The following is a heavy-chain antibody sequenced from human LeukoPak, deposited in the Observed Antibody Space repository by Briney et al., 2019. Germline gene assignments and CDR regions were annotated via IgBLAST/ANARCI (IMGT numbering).Heavy chain of an antibody. Sequence: PGGSLRLSCAASGFTFSSYAMSWVRQAPGKGLEWVSAISGSGGSTYYADSVKGRFTISRDNSKNTLYLQMNSLRAEDTAVYYCAKKAPKPYSSSWYRKTSSYSGRDVWGKGTTVTVSS. CDR2: ISGSGGST. V-gene: IGHV3-23*01. J-gene: IGHJ6*04. D-gene: IGHD6-13*01. CDR1: GFTFSSYA. CDR3: AKKAPKPYSSSWYRKTSSYSGRDV.